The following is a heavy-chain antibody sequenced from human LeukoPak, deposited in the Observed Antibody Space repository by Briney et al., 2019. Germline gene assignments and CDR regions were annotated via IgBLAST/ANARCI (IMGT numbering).Heavy chain of an antibody. D-gene: IGHD6-19*01. J-gene: IGHJ4*02. CDR1: GFTFSGYW. V-gene: IGHV3-7*01. Sequence: GGSLRLSCAASGFTFSGYWMSWVRQAPGKGLEWVANIKQDGSEKYYVDSVKGRFTISRDNGKKSLYLHMNSLRAEDTAVYYCATSGWYFFDSWGQGTLVTVSS. CDR2: IKQDGSEK. CDR3: ATSGWYFFDS.